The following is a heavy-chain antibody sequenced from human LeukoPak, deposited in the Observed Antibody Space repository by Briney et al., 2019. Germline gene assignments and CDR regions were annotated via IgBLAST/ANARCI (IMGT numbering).Heavy chain of an antibody. D-gene: IGHD3-9*01. V-gene: IGHV4-30-4*01. CDR2: IYYSGST. CDR3: ARVPLLRYFDWYATHDAFDI. CDR1: GYSISSGDYY. Sequence: PSETLSLTCTVSGYSISSGDYYWSWIRQPPGKGLEWIGYIYYSGSTYYNPSLKSRVTISVDTSKNQFSLKLSSVTAADTAVYYCARVPLLRYFDWYATHDAFDIWGQGTMVTVSS. J-gene: IGHJ3*02.